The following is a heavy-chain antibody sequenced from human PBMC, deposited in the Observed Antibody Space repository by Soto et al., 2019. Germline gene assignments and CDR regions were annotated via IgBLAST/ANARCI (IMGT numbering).Heavy chain of an antibody. CDR2: IYPGDSDT. CDR1: GCSFTSYW. J-gene: IGHJ3*02. V-gene: IGHV5-51*01. CDR3: ARSIMITFGGGDAFDI. Sequence: PGESLKISCKGSGCSFTSYWIGWVRQMPGKGLEWMGIIYPGDSDTRYSPSFQGQVTISADKSISTAYLQWSSLKASDTAMYYCARSIMITFGGGDAFDIWGQGTMVTV. D-gene: IGHD3-16*01.